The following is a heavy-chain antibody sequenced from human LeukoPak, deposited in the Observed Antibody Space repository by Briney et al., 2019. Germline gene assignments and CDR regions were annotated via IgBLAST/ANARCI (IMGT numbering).Heavy chain of an antibody. CDR1: GFTIGGFA. Sequence: GGSLRLSCAASGFTIGGFAMTGVGQAPGKGLEWVSSIGSDYKTHYSESVKGRFAIYRDNSQSTVFLQMNSLRAEDTALYHCAKDLHYYVAMDLWGQGTAVTVSS. CDR3: AKDLHYYVAMDL. CDR2: IGSDYKT. D-gene: IGHD3-10*02. J-gene: IGHJ6*02. V-gene: IGHV3-23*01.